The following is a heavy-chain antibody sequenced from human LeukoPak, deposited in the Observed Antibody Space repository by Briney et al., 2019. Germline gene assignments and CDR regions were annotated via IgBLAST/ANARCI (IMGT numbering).Heavy chain of an antibody. V-gene: IGHV4-34*01. D-gene: IGHD3-3*01. CDR1: GGSFSDYY. J-gene: IGHJ4*02. CDR3: ARAGYDFWSGVYYFDY. CDR2: IYHSGST. Sequence: SETLSLTCAVYGGSFSDYYWSWIRQPPGKGLEWIGYIYHSGSTYYNPSLKSRVTISVDRSKNQFSLKLSSVTAADTAVYYCARAGYDFWSGVYYFDYWGQGTLVTVSS.